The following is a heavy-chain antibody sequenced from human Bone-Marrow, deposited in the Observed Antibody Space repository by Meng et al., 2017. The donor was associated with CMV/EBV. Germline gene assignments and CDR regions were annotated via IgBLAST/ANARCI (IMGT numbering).Heavy chain of an antibody. CDR1: GFPFSSYS. CDR2: ISSSSSTI. CDR3: ARDYYYDILTGYYIYYYYGMAV. Sequence: GESLKISCAASGFPFSSYSMNWVRQAPGKGLEWVSYISSSSSTIYYADSVKGRFTISRDNAKNSLYLQMNSLRAEDTAVYYCARDYYYDILTGYYIYYYYGMAVWGQGHTVHVYS. V-gene: IGHV3-48*04. J-gene: IGHJ6*02. D-gene: IGHD3-9*01.